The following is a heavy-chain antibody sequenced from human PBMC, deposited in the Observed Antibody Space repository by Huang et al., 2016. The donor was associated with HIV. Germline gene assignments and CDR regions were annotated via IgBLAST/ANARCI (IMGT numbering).Heavy chain of an antibody. CDR3: AILVVTPRFAFDI. Sequence: QVQLQQWGAGLLKPSETLSLTCAVYGGSFSGYYWSWVRQPPGKGLEWIGEINHSGSTNDNPSRKSRVTISVDTSKNQFSLKLNSVTAADTAVYYCAILVVTPRFAFDIWGQGTMVTVSS. J-gene: IGHJ3*02. V-gene: IGHV4-34*01. D-gene: IGHD2-21*02. CDR2: INHSGST. CDR1: GGSFSGYY.